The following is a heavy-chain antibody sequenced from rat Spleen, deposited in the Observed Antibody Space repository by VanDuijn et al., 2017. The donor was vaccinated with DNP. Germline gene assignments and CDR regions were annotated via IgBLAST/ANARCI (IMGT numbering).Heavy chain of an antibody. J-gene: IGHJ2*01. V-gene: IGHV5-7*01. CDR2: ISYDGSST. CDR3: ASRPPPTRGPFDY. D-gene: IGHD1-4*01. Sequence: EVQLVESGGGLVQPGRSMKLSCAASGFTFSSFPMAWVRQAPTKGLEWVATISYDGSSTYYRDSVKGRFTMSRDNAKSTLYLQMDSLRSEDTANYYCASRPPPTRGPFDYWGQGVTVTVSS. CDR1: GFTFSSFP.